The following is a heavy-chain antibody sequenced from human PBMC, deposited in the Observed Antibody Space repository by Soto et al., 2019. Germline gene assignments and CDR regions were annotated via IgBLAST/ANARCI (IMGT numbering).Heavy chain of an antibody. CDR1: GFIFSSYE. CDR3: ARDCQWMQQYDSLDF. Sequence: PAGSLRLSCAASGFIFSSYEMNWVRQPPEKWLEWVAYISSSDSVTEYAQYVQGRVTVSRDNAKKSLYMQMSSLRAEDTAVYYCARDCQWMQQYDSLDFWGQGTLVTVSS. J-gene: IGHJ3*01. CDR2: ISSSDSVT. D-gene: IGHD3-22*01. V-gene: IGHV3-48*03.